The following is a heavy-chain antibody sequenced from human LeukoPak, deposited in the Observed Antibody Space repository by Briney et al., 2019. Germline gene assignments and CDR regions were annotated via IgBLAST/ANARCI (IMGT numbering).Heavy chain of an antibody. CDR1: GFSFTAYS. CDR2: IGPGGDI. J-gene: IGHJ4*02. Sequence: QSGGSLRLSCVASGFSFTAYSMNWVRQAPGRGLEWISYIGPGGDIYYADSVTGRFTVSRDIAKNSLYLQMNGLRVEDTAVYYCARRIDSWGQGTLVTVSS. V-gene: IGHV3-48*01. CDR3: ARRIDS.